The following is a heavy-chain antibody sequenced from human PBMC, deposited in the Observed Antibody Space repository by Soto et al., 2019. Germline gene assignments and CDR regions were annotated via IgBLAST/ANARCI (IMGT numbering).Heavy chain of an antibody. J-gene: IGHJ3*02. Sequence: QVQLVQSGAEVKKPGSSVKVSCKASGGTFSSYTISWVRQAPGQGLEWMGRIIPILGIANYAQKFQRRVTITADKSTSTAYMELSSLRSEDTAVYYCARCGESNAFDIWGQGTMVTVSS. V-gene: IGHV1-69*02. CDR3: ARCGESNAFDI. CDR2: IIPILGIA. CDR1: GGTFSSYT.